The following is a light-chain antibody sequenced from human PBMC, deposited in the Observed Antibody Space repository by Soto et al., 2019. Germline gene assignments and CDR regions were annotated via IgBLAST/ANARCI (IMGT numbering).Light chain of an antibody. Sequence: EIVLTQSPGTLSLSPGERATLSCRASQSVSRSYLAWYQQKPGQAPRLLIYGASSRATGIPDRFSGSGSGTDVALTISRLEPEDFAVYYWQQYGSSPLTFGGGTKVEIK. V-gene: IGKV3-20*01. J-gene: IGKJ4*01. CDR3: QQYGSSPLT. CDR1: QSVSRSY. CDR2: GAS.